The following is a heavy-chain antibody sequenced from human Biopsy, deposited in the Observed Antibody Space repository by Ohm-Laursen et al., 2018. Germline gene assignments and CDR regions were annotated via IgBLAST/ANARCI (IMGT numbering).Heavy chain of an antibody. J-gene: IGHJ1*01. Sequence: PGTLSLTCAVSGGSFTGHYWTWIRQPPGKGLEWIGHISHTGYTSYKSSLKSRVTISLDTSRKHFSPRLTSLAAADTAVYYCARGSNEYGGLYFPHWGQGTLVTVSS. D-gene: IGHD4-23*01. V-gene: IGHV4-59*11. CDR3: ARGSNEYGGLYFPH. CDR2: ISHTGYT. CDR1: GGSFTGHY.